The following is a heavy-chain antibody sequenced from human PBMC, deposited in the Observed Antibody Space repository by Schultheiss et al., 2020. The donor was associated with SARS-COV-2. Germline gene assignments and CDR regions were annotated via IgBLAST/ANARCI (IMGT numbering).Heavy chain of an antibody. CDR3: ARGRRGEVPGAIGSY. CDR2: ISYDGRDN. V-gene: IGHV3-30*04. CDR1: GFTFSAYA. J-gene: IGHJ4*02. D-gene: IGHD2-2*01. Sequence: GGSLRLSCAASGFTFSAYAMHWVRQAPGTGLEWVAVISYDGRDNYYADSVKGRFTVSRDNSKNAFYLQMNSLRTEDTAVYYCARGRRGEVPGAIGSYWGQGTLVTVSS.